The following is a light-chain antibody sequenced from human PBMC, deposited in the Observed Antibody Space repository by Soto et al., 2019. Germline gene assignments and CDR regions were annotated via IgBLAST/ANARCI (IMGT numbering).Light chain of an antibody. J-gene: IGKJ1*01. Sequence: EIVLTQSPGTLSLSPGERATLSCRASESVSNNYLAWYQQKLGQAPRLLIYGACSRATGIPDRFSGSGSGTDFTLTISRLEPEDFAVYYCQQYGSSRTFGQGNKVEI. CDR1: ESVSNNY. V-gene: IGKV3-20*01. CDR3: QQYGSSRT. CDR2: GAC.